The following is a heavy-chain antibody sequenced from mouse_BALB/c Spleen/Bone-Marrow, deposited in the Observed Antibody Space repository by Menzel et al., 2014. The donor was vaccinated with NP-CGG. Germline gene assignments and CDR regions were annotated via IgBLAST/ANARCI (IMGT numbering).Heavy chain of an antibody. J-gene: IGHJ4*01. V-gene: IGHV1S137*01. D-gene: IGHD2-14*01. CDR1: GYTFTDYA. Sequence: QVHVKQSGAELVRPGASVKISCKGFGYTFTDYAIHWVKQSHAKSLEWIGLISSYYGDASYNQKFKGKATMTVDKSSSTAYMDLARLTSEDSAIYYCARSGKVRNAMDYWGQGTSVTVSS. CDR3: ARSGKVRNAMDY. CDR2: ISSYYGDA.